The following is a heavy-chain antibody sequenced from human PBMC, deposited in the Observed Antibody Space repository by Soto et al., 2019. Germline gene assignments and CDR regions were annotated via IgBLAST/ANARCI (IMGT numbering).Heavy chain of an antibody. V-gene: IGHV4-34*01. J-gene: IGHJ4*02. CDR3: ARNQRIYDILTGYYKGPFDS. CDR1: SGSFSGHF. Sequence: ASETLSLTCAVYSGSFSGHFWSWIRQPPGKGLEWIGEINLAGGTNYNPSLKSRVTISIDKSNNQFFLKLTSVTAADKAVYYCARNQRIYDILTGYYKGPFDSWGQGTLVTVS. CDR2: INLAGGT. D-gene: IGHD3-9*01.